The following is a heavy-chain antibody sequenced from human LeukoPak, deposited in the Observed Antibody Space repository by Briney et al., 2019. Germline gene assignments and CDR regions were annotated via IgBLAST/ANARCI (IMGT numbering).Heavy chain of an antibody. D-gene: IGHD3-3*01. J-gene: IGHJ3*02. CDR1: GYSFTSYW. Sequence: PGESLKISCKGSGYSFTSYWIGWVRQMPGKGLEWMGIIYPGDSDTRYSPSFQGQVTISADKSISTAYLQWSSLKASDTAMYYWARKGGLTICGVAPSLVVGALDSWGQGTMVSVSS. CDR2: IYPGDSDT. CDR3: ARKGGLTICGVAPSLVVGALDS. V-gene: IGHV5-51*01.